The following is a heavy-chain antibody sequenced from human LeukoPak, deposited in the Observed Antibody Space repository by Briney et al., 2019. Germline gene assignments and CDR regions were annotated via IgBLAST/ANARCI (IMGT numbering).Heavy chain of an antibody. J-gene: IGHJ4*02. CDR1: GFTFRSYE. D-gene: IGHD3-3*01. Sequence: GGSLTLSCADSGFTFRSYEMNWVRQAPGKGLEWIAYLSSSGSAFSYADSVKGRFTIARDNAKNSVYLEMNSLRADDTAVYYCARSARLMKGVVEVTALDDWGQGTLVTVSS. CDR3: ARSARLMKGVVEVTALDD. V-gene: IGHV3-48*03. CDR2: LSSSGSAF.